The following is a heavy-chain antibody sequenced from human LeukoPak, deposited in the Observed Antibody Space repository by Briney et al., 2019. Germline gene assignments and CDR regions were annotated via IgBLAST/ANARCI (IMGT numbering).Heavy chain of an antibody. CDR2: IYHSGST. CDR3: ARDAYGSYYYDSSGYWPPYYYYYYMEV. J-gene: IGHJ6*03. Sequence: PSETLSLTCAVSGYSISSGYYWGWIRQPLGKGLEWIGSIYHSGSTYYNPSLKSRVTISVDTSKNQFSLKLSSVTAADAAVYYCARDAYGSYYYDSSGYWPPYYYYYYMEVWGKGTTVTVSS. V-gene: IGHV4-38-2*02. CDR1: GYSISSGYY. D-gene: IGHD3-22*01.